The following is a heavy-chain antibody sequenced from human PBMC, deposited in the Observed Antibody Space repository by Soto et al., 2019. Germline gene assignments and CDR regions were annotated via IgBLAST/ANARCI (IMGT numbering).Heavy chain of an antibody. CDR1: GYTFTSYY. D-gene: IGHD3-22*01. CDR2: INPSGGST. CDR3: AREGGSLLGDYYDSSGYARYGMDV. J-gene: IGHJ6*02. Sequence: EASVKVSCKASGYTFTSYYMHWVRQAPGQGLEWMGIINPSGGSTSYAQKFQGRVTMTRDTSTSTVYMELSSLRSEDTAVYYCAREGGSLLGDYYDSSGYARYGMDVWGQGTTVTVSS. V-gene: IGHV1-46*01.